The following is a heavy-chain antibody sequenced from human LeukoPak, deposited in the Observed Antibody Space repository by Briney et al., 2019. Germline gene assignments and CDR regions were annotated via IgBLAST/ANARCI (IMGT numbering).Heavy chain of an antibody. CDR2: ISSSGATI. CDR1: GFTFSDYY. D-gene: IGHD6-13*01. J-gene: IGHJ4*02. V-gene: IGHV3-11*04. CDR3: ARESSGYTFDY. Sequence: GGSLRLSCAASGFTFSDYYMSWIRQAPGKGLEWVSYISSSGATIYYTDSVKGRFTISRDNAKNSLYLQLNSLRAEDTAVYCCARESSGYTFDYWGQGTLVTVSS.